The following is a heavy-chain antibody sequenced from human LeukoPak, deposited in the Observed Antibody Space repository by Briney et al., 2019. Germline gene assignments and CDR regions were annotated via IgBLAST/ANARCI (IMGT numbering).Heavy chain of an antibody. CDR2: IYHSGST. J-gene: IGHJ4*02. CDR1: GGSISSGGYS. D-gene: IGHD3-22*01. V-gene: IGHV4-30-2*01. Sequence: PSQTLSLTCAVSGGSISSGGYSWSWIRQPPGKGLEWIGYIYHSGSTYYNLSLKSRVTISVDRSKNQFSLKLSSVTAADSAIYFCARGRKTGRNYYDTRGFYDQPYFDSWGQGILVTVSS. CDR3: ARGRKTGRNYYDTRGFYDQPYFDS.